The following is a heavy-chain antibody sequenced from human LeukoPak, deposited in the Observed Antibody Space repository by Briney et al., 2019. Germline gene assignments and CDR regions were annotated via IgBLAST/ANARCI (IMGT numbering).Heavy chain of an antibody. V-gene: IGHV4-59*01. CDR3: VRSGGDAFDI. CDR2: IYYSGST. Sequence: SETLSLTCTVSGGSISSYYWSWIRQPPGKGLEWIGYIYYSGSTNYNPSLKSRVTISVDTSKNQFSLKLSSVTAADTAVYYCVRSGGDAFDIWGQGTMVTVSS. J-gene: IGHJ3*02. CDR1: GGSISSYY.